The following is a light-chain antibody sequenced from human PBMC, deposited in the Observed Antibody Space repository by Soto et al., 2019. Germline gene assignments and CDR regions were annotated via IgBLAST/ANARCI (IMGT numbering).Light chain of an antibody. V-gene: IGKV3-11*01. CDR2: DVS. Sequence: IVLTQSPVTLSLSPGERATLSCRASQNISSYLIWYQQKLGQAPRLLMYDVSNRATGIPARFSGSGSGTDFTLTISSLEPEDLAVYYCQQRSNRPRTFGQGTKVDIK. CDR3: QQRSNRPRT. CDR1: QNISSY. J-gene: IGKJ1*01.